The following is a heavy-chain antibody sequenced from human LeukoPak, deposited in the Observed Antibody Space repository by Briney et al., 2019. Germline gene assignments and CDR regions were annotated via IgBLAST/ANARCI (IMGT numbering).Heavy chain of an antibody. CDR2: IYYSGST. D-gene: IGHD2/OR15-2a*01. J-gene: IGHJ4*02. CDR1: GGSISSGGYY. V-gene: IGHV4-31*02. CDR3: ARELAPRSSSTTYYFDC. Sequence: SQTLSLTCTVSGGSISSGGYYWSWIRQHPGKGLEWIGYIYYSGSTYYNPSLKSRVTISVDTSKNQFSLKLSSVTAADTAVYYCARELAPRSSSTTYYFDCWGQGTLVTVSS.